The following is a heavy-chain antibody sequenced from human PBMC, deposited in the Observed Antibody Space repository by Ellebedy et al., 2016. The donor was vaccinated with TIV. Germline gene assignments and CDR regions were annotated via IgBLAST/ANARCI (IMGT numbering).Heavy chain of an antibody. J-gene: IGHJ4*02. Sequence: GESLKISXAASGFTFSSYAMSWVRQAPGKGLEWVSAISGSGGSTYYADSVKGRFTISRDNSKNTLYLQMNSLRAEDTAVYYCATTTVTTTDFDYWGQGTLVTVSS. V-gene: IGHV3-23*01. CDR1: GFTFSSYA. CDR2: ISGSGGST. CDR3: ATTTVTTTDFDY. D-gene: IGHD4-17*01.